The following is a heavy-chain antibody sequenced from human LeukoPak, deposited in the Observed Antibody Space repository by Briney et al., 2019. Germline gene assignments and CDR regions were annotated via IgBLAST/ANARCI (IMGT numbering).Heavy chain of an antibody. J-gene: IGHJ6*02. V-gene: IGHV1-69*13. Sequence: SVKVSCKASGGTFSSYAISWVRQAPGQGVEWMGGIIPIFGTANYAQKFQGRVTITADESTSTAYMELSSLRSEDTAVYYCAREIGMVRGAYYYGMDVWGQGTTVTVSS. D-gene: IGHD3-10*01. CDR3: AREIGMVRGAYYYGMDV. CDR2: IIPIFGTA. CDR1: GGTFSSYA.